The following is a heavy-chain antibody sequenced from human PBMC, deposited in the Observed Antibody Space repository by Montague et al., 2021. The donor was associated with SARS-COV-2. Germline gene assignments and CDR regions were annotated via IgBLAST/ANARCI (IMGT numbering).Heavy chain of an antibody. J-gene: IGHJ5*02. V-gene: IGHV5-51*01. CDR2: IYPGDSET. D-gene: IGHD3-16*01. Sequence: QSGAEVKKPGESLKISCKGSGYSFISYWIGWVRQMPGKGLEWMGIIYPGDSETRYSPSFQGQVTISADKSISTAYLQWSSLKASDTAIYFCARVRPHGGSLTLGGFDPWGQGTLVAVAS. CDR3: ARVRPHGGSLTLGGFDP. CDR1: GYSFISYW.